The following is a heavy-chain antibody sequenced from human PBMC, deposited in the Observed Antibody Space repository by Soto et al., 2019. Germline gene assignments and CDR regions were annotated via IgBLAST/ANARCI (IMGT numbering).Heavy chain of an antibody. J-gene: IGHJ4*02. CDR2: INPNSGGT. V-gene: IGHV1-2*02. CDR1: GYTFTGYY. D-gene: IGHD2-15*01. Sequence: ASVKVSCKASGYTFTGYYMHWVRQAPGQGLEWMGWINPNSGGTNYAQKFQGRVTMTRDTSISTAYMELSRLRSDDTAVYYCARDPQVAATPAFDYWRQGTLVTVSS. CDR3: ARDPQVAATPAFDY.